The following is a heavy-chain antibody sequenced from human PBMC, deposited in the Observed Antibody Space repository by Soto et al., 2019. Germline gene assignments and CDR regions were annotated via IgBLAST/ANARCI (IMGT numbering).Heavy chain of an antibody. J-gene: IGHJ6*02. Sequence: PGGSLRLSCAASGFTFSNAWMSWVRQAPGKGLEWVGRIKSKTDGGTTDYAAPVKGRFTISRDDSKNTLYLRMNSLKTEDTAVYYCTTFLDIVVVVAAPSYGMDVWGQGTTVTVSS. V-gene: IGHV3-15*01. CDR1: GFTFSNAW. CDR3: TTFLDIVVVVAAPSYGMDV. D-gene: IGHD2-15*01. CDR2: IKSKTDGGTT.